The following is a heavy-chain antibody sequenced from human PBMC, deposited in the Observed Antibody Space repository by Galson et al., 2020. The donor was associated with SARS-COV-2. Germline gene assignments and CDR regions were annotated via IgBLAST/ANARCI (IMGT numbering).Heavy chain of an antibody. D-gene: IGHD2-15*01. CDR3: AKGRDCSGGTCYGTSGDF. CDR1: GFTFSSYA. J-gene: IGHJ4*02. V-gene: IGHV3-23*01. CDR2: ISGSAVKT. Sequence: GGSLRLSCAASGFTFSSYAMSWVRQAPGKGLEWVSAISGSAVKTFYADSVKGRFTISRDNSKNTLYLQMNSLRDEDTAIYYCAKGRDCSGGTCYGTSGDFWGQGTLVTVSS.